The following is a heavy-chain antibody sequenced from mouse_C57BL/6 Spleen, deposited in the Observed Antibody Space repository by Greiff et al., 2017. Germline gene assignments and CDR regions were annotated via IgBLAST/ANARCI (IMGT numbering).Heavy chain of an antibody. D-gene: IGHD2-2*01. Sequence: QVQLKQPGAELVKPGASVKLSCKASGYTFTSYWMHWVKQRPGQGLEWIGMIHPNSGSTNYNEKFKSKATLPVDKSSSTAYMQLSSLTSEDSAVYYCARFYGYDVWFAYWGQGTLVTVSA. CDR3: ARFYGYDVWFAY. V-gene: IGHV1-64*01. CDR1: GYTFTSYW. CDR2: IHPNSGST. J-gene: IGHJ3*01.